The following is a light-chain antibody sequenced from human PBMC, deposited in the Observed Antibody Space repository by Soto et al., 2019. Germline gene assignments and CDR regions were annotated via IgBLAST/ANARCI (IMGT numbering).Light chain of an antibody. CDR2: DAS. CDR3: QQCATSPLT. J-gene: IGKJ1*01. V-gene: IGKV3-20*01. CDR1: QSVGNNY. Sequence: EIVLTQSPGTLSLSPGERATLSCRASQSVGNNYVAWYQQKPGKAPRLLIHDASSRATGIPDRFSGSGSGTDFTLTISRLELEDFAVYFCQQCATSPLTFGQGTRVDIK.